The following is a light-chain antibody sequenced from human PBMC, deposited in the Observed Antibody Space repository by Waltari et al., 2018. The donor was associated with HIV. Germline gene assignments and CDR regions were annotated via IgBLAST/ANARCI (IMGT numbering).Light chain of an antibody. CDR3: AAWDDSLNGPGVV. J-gene: IGLJ2*01. Sequence: QSVLTQPPSASGTPGQRVTISCSGRSPNIGSKTVNLYQQPTGTAPKLLIYSKNQRPSGVPDRFSGSKSGTSASLAISGLQSEDEADYYCAAWDDSLNGPGVVFGGGTKLTVL. CDR2: SKN. CDR1: SPNIGSKT. V-gene: IGLV1-44*01.